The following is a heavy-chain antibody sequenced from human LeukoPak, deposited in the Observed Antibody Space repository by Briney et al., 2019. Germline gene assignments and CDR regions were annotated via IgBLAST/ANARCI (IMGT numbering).Heavy chain of an antibody. V-gene: IGHV4-39*01. CDR3: AALGRAPPGAIPSDY. CDR2: IYYTWNTYSWNT. D-gene: IGHD2-21*01. J-gene: IGHJ4*02. CDR1: GGSFSRSHYD. Sequence: SETESLLCTVPGGSFSRSHYDWGWIRQPPGKGLEWIGNIYYTWNTYSWNTFYNPSLKSRVTISIDTSNNQLSLTLSSVTAADTAVYYCAALGRAPPGAIPSDYWGQGALVTVSS.